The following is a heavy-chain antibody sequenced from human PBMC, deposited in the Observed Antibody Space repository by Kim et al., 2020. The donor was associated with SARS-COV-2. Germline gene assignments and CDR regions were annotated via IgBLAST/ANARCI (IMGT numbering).Heavy chain of an antibody. D-gene: IGHD1-1*01. Sequence: YADSVKGRFTISRDNAKNTLYLQMNSLRAEDTAVYYCARGVYNWTYYFDYWGQGTLVTVSS. CDR3: ARGVYNWTYYFDY. V-gene: IGHV3-74*01. J-gene: IGHJ4*02.